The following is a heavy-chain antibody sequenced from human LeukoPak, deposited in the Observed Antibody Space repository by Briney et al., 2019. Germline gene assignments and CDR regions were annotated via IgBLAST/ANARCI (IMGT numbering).Heavy chain of an antibody. CDR2: INSDGSST. Sequence: GGSLRLSCAASGFTFSSYWMHWVRQAPGKGLVWVSRINSDGSSTSYADSVKGRFTISRDNAKNTLYLQMNSLRAEDTAVYYCARWPPLTYYYDSSGYSDAFDIWGQGTMVTVSS. D-gene: IGHD3-22*01. CDR1: GFTFSSYW. CDR3: ARWPPLTYYYDSSGYSDAFDI. V-gene: IGHV3-74*01. J-gene: IGHJ3*02.